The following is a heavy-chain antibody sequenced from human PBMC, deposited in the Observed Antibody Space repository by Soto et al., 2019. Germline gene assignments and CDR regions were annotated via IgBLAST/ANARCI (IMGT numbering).Heavy chain of an antibody. CDR3: ARVKSHIAAAGKWSYYYGMDV. V-gene: IGHV1-18*01. D-gene: IGHD6-13*01. J-gene: IGHJ6*02. CDR1: GYTFTSYG. Sequence: QVQLVQSGAEVKKPGASVKVSCKASGYTFTSYGISWVRQAPGQGLEWMGWISAYNGNTNYAQKLQGRVTMTTDTSTSTAYMELRSLRSDDTAVYYCARVKSHIAAAGKWSYYYGMDVWGQGTTVTVSS. CDR2: ISAYNGNT.